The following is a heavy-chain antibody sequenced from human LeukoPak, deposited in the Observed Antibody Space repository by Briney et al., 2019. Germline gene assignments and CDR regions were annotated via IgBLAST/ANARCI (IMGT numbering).Heavy chain of an antibody. D-gene: IGHD3-22*01. J-gene: IGHJ6*03. Sequence: SETLSLTCTVSGGSIINYYWSWIRQSAGTGLEWVGRIYITGSTNYNPSLQSRLSMSVDTSMNQFSLRLTSVSAADTAVYYCARLKYYDSTGYSPGYYMDVWGKGITVTVSS. CDR3: ARLKYYDSTGYSPGYYMDV. CDR1: GGSIINYY. CDR2: IYITGST. V-gene: IGHV4-4*07.